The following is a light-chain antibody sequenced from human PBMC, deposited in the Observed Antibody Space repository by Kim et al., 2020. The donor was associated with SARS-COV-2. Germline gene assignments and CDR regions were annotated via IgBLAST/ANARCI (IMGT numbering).Light chain of an antibody. CDR1: SGGVGGYNY. CDR3: SSYAGSNNLV. V-gene: IGLV2-8*01. J-gene: IGLJ2*01. Sequence: GLSGTISCTGTSGGVGGYNYVSWYQQHPGKAPNLMIYEVSKRPSGVPDRFSGSKSGNTASLTVSGLQAEDEADYYCSSYAGSNNLVFGGGTQLTVL. CDR2: EVS.